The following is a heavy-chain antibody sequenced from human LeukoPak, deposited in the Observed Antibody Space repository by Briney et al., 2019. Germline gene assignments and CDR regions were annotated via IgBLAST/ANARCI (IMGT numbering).Heavy chain of an antibody. CDR2: ISGSGGST. CDR3: AKDLEPDDILTGCGAFDY. Sequence: PGGSLRLSCAASGFTFSSYAVSWVRQAPGKGLEWVSAISGSGGSTYYADSVKGRFTISRDNSKNTLYLQMNSLRAEDTAVYYCAKDLEPDDILTGCGAFDYWGQRTLVTVSS. D-gene: IGHD3-9*01. J-gene: IGHJ4*02. CDR1: GFTFSSYA. V-gene: IGHV3-23*01.